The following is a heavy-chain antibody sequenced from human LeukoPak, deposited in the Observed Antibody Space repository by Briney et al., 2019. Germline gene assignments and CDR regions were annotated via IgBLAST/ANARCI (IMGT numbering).Heavy chain of an antibody. J-gene: IGHJ4*02. CDR2: INPNSGGT. CDR3: ARGGYYYDSSGYSVLDY. D-gene: IGHD3-22*01. Sequence: SVKVSCKASGYTFTGYYMHWVRQAPGQGLEWTGWINPNSGGTNYAQKFQGRVTMTRDTSISTAYMELSRLRSDDTAVYYCARGGYYYDSSGYSVLDYWGQGTLVTVSP. V-gene: IGHV1-2*02. CDR1: GYTFTGYY.